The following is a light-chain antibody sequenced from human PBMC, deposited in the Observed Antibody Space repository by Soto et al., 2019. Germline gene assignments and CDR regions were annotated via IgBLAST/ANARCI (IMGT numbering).Light chain of an antibody. CDR1: QSISSW. Sequence: AYVKGGVTSACRASQSISSWLAWYQKKPGKAPKLLIFDGSTLGSGVPSRFSGSGSGTEFTLSLRSLQPDYFAPYICQQLNFYPWTFGRGTKVDIK. J-gene: IGKJ1*01. V-gene: IGKV1-5*01. CDR2: DGS. CDR3: QQLNFYPWT.